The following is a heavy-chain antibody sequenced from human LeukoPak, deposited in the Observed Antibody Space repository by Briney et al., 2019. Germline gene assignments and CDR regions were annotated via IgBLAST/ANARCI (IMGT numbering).Heavy chain of an antibody. CDR1: GDSVSSSSAT. J-gene: IGHJ2*01. CDR2: TYYKSKWYN. D-gene: IGHD2-15*01. CDR3: ARDPSGGFRWYFDL. Sequence: SQTLSLTCGISGDSVSSSSATWNWFRQSPSRGLEWLGRTYYKSKWYNDYAVSVKSRITISPDTSMNQFSLQLSSVTPDDTAVYYCARDPSGGFRWYFDLWGRGTLVTVSS. V-gene: IGHV6-1*01.